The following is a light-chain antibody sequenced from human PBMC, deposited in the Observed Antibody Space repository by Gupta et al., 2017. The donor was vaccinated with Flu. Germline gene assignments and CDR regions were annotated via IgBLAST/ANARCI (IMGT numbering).Light chain of an antibody. CDR1: QSLGSY. Sequence: PATLSASPGDRVTISCRASQSLGSYLDWYQQKPGKAPKLLIFSASTRATGLPSRFSGSGSGTEFTLTITSLQSEDFAIYYCQQFNCTPPTFGQGTKVEIK. CDR3: QQFNCTPPT. V-gene: IGKV3-15*01. J-gene: IGKJ1*01. CDR2: SAS.